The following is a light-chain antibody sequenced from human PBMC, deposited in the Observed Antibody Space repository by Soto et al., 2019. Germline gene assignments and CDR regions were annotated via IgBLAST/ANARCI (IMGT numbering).Light chain of an antibody. CDR3: QQATTFPT. J-gene: IGKJ4*01. CDR2: ASS. Sequence: EIQMTQSPSSVSASVGDRGSITCRASQDISRWLAWYQQKPGKAPKLLIYASSSLQSGVPSRLSGSGPGTDFTLTISNLQPEDVATYYCQQATTFPTFGGGTKVAI. V-gene: IGKV1-12*01. CDR1: QDISRW.